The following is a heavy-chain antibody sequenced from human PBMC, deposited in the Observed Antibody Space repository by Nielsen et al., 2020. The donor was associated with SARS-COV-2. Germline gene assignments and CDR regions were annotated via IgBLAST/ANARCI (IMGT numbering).Heavy chain of an antibody. Sequence: GESLKISCAASGFTVSSNYMSWVRQAPGKGLEWVSAISGSGGRTHYADSVKGRFTISRDNSKSTLYLQLNSLRVDDTAIYYCAKEKDSSGWFDYWGQGTLVTVSS. D-gene: IGHD3-22*01. CDR3: AKEKDSSGWFDY. CDR2: ISGSGGRT. V-gene: IGHV3-23*01. CDR1: GFTVSSNY. J-gene: IGHJ4*02.